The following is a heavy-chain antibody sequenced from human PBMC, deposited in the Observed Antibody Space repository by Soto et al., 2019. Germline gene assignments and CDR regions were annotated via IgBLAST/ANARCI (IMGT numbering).Heavy chain of an antibody. D-gene: IGHD3-10*01. Sequence: TVSLTFTVSGGSISSGDYYWSWIRQPPGKGLEWIGYIYYSGSTYYNPSLKSRVTISVDTSKNQFSLKLSSVTAADTAVYYCAREITMVRGAPNWFDPWGQGTLVTVSS. CDR3: AREITMVRGAPNWFDP. J-gene: IGHJ5*02. CDR1: GGSISSGDYY. V-gene: IGHV4-30-4*01. CDR2: IYYSGST.